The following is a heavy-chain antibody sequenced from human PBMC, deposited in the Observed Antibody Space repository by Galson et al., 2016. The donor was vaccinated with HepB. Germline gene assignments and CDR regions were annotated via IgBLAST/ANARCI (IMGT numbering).Heavy chain of an antibody. V-gene: IGHV4-30-2*01. CDR2: IYHTGST. CDR3: ARGKGRGGSDY. D-gene: IGHD3-10*01. Sequence: TLSLTCAVSGGSISSGGYSWSWIRQPPGKGLEWIGYIYHTGSTYYNPSLKSRVTISVDRSKNHFSLQLSSVTAADTAVYYCARGKGRGGSDYWGPGTLVTVSS. CDR1: GGSISSGGYS. J-gene: IGHJ4*02.